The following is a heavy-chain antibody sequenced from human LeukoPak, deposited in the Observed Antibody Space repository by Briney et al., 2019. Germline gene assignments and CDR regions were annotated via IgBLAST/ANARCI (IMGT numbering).Heavy chain of an antibody. J-gene: IGHJ4*02. CDR3: ARNPSDPDYDYVWGSYRTYYFDY. V-gene: IGHV4-39*01. D-gene: IGHD3-16*02. CDR1: GGSISSSSYY. Sequence: SSETLSLTCTVSGGSISSSSYYWGWIRQPPGKGLEWIGSIYYSGSTYYNPSLKSRVTISVDTSKNQFSLKLSSVTAADTAVYYCARNPSDPDYDYVWGSYRTYYFDYWGQGTLVTVSS. CDR2: IYYSGST.